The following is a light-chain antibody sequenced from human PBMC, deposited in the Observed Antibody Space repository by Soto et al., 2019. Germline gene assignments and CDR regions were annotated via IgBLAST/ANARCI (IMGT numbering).Light chain of an antibody. CDR3: QHYHDFPIT. CDR2: DAS. V-gene: IGKV1-33*01. J-gene: IGKJ3*01. Sequence: DIQMTQSPSSLSASVGDRVTITCQASQDINNLLNWYQHKPGQAPKLLIYDASNLETGVPSRFTGSGYGTDFTFTINSLQPEDVATYFCQHYHDFPITFGPGTKVEI. CDR1: QDINNL.